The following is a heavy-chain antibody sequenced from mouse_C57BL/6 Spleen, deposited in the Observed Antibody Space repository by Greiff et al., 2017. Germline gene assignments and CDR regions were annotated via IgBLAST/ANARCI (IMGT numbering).Heavy chain of an antibody. D-gene: IGHD1-3*01. CDR2: ISSGGSYT. V-gene: IGHV5-6*01. Sequence: EVKLVESGGDLVKPGASLKLSCTASGFTFSSYGMSWVRQTPDKRLEWVATISSGGSYTYYPDSVKGRFTISRDNAKNTLYLQMSSLKSEDTAMYYCATLNSDYAMDCWGEVTSVTVSS. J-gene: IGHJ4*01. CDR1: GFTFSSYG. CDR3: ATLNSDYAMDC.